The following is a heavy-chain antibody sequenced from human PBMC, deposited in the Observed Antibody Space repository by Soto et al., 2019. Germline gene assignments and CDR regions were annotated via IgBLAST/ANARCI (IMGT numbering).Heavy chain of an antibody. CDR3: ARVPDY. D-gene: IGHD2-2*01. CDR1: GGSISNGGYS. CDR2: MYHSGST. Sequence: QLQLQESGAGLVKPSQTLSLTCAVSGGSISNGGYSWGWIRQPPGKGLEWIGYMYHSGSTYYNPSLKRRVTISIDRSKNQFSLKLSSVTAADTAVYYCARVPDYWGQGILVTVSS. J-gene: IGHJ4*02. V-gene: IGHV4-30-2*01.